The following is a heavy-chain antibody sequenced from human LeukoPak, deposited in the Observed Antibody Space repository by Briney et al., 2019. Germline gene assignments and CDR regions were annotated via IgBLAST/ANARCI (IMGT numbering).Heavy chain of an antibody. CDR3: AIDFDNGYYYDRAFDI. Sequence: GASVKVSCKASGYTFSSYGTSWVRQAPGQGLEWMGRISAHNGNTNYAQRLQGRVTMTTDTSTSTAYMELRSLRSDDTAVYYCAIDFDNGYYYDRAFDIWGQGTMVTVSS. V-gene: IGHV1-18*01. J-gene: IGHJ3*02. CDR1: GYTFSSYG. D-gene: IGHD3-22*01. CDR2: ISAHNGNT.